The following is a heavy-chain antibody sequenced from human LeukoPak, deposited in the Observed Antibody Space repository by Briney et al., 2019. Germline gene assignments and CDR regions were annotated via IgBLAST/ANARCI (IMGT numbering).Heavy chain of an antibody. CDR3: AKDLQYYGSGSYSLDY. CDR1: GFTFSSYA. J-gene: IGHJ4*02. D-gene: IGHD3-10*01. V-gene: IGHV3-30-3*01. CDR2: ISYDGSNK. Sequence: GRSLRLSCAASGFTFSSYAMHWVRQAPGKGLEWVAVISYDGSNKYYADSVKGRFTISRDNSKNTLYLQMNSLRAEDTAVYYCAKDLQYYGSGSYSLDYWGQGTLVTVSS.